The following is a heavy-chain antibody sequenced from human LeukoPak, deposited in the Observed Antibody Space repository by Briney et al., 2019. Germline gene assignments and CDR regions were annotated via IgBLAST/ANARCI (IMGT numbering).Heavy chain of an antibody. CDR1: GGSISSSSYY. Sequence: SETLSLTCTVSGGSISSSSYYWGWIRQPPGKGLEWIGSINYSGSTYYNPSLKSRVTISVDTSKNQFSLKLSSVTAADTAVYYCARWSGGNSVDYWGQGTLVTVSS. CDR2: INYSGST. CDR3: ARWSGGNSVDY. V-gene: IGHV4-39*01. J-gene: IGHJ4*02. D-gene: IGHD4-23*01.